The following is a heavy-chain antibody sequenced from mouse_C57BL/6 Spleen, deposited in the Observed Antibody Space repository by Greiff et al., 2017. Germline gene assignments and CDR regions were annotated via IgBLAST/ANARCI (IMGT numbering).Heavy chain of an antibody. D-gene: IGHD2-5*01. CDR2: IYPGDGDT. J-gene: IGHJ3*01. CDR1: GYAFSSYW. V-gene: IGHV1-80*01. CDR3: ARHYSNYPFAY. Sequence: VQLVESGAELVKPGASVKISCKASGYAFSSYWMNWVKQRPGKGLEWIGQIYPGDGDTNYNGKFKGKATLTADKSSSTAYMQLSSLTSEDSAVYFCARHYSNYPFAYWGQGTLVTVSA.